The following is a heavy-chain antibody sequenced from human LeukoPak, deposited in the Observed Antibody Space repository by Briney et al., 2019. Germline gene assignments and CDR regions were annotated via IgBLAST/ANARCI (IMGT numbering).Heavy chain of an antibody. CDR3: ARAIVTGPFDY. J-gene: IGHJ4*02. CDR2: INHSGST. D-gene: IGHD3-9*01. Sequence: PSETLSLTCAVYGGSFSGYYWSWIRQPPGKGLEWIGEINHSGSTNYNPSLKSRVTLSVDTSKNQFSLKLSSVTAADTAVYYCARAIVTGPFDYWGQGTLVTVSS. CDR1: GGSFSGYY. V-gene: IGHV4-34*01.